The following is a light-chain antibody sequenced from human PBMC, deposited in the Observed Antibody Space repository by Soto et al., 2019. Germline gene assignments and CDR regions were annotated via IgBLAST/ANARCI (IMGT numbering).Light chain of an antibody. CDR3: QHYKNSPWT. CDR2: KAS. Sequence: DIQMTQSPSTLSASVGDNVTITCRASQTISSWLAWYQQKPGKAPKVLIYKASSLESGVPSRFSGSGSGTEFTLTICGLQPDDFASYYCQHYKNSPWTFGQGTKVEIK. CDR1: QTISSW. V-gene: IGKV1-5*03. J-gene: IGKJ1*01.